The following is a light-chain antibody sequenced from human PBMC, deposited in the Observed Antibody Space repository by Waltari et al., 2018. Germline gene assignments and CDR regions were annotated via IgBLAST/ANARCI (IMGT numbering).Light chain of an antibody. J-gene: IGKJ2*01. CDR1: QSIRTN. V-gene: IGKV3-15*01. Sequence: EIVMTQSPAILSVTPGEKVTLFCRASQSIRTNLAWYQQKPGQAPGLLIYDTSTRATGVPARFSGSGSGTELTLTISSLQSEDLAVYYCQQYKNWPMYTFGQGTKLEIK. CDR2: DTS. CDR3: QQYKNWPMYT.